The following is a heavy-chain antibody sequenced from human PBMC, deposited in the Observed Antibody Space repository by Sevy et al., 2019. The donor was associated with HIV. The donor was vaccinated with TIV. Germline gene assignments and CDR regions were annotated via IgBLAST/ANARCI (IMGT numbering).Heavy chain of an antibody. CDR2: ISGSGGST. Sequence: GGSLRLSCAASGFTFSSYAMSWVRQAPGRGLEWVSAISGSGGSTYYADSVKGRFTISRDNSKNTLYLQMNSLRAEDTAVYYCAKDLEDIVVVPAANWGQGTLVTVSS. CDR1: GFTFSSYA. D-gene: IGHD2-2*01. V-gene: IGHV3-23*01. CDR3: AKDLEDIVVVPAAN. J-gene: IGHJ4*02.